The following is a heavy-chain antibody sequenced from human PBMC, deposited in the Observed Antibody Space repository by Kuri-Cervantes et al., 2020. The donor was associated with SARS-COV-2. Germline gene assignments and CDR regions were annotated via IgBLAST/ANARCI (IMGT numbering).Heavy chain of an antibody. CDR2: IYTSGST. Sequence: LRLSCTVSGGSISSGSYYWSWTRQPAGKGLGWIGRIYTSGSTNYNPSLKSRVTISVDTSKNQFSLKLSSVTAADTAVYYCAREDSSGYYFDYWGQGTLVTVSS. CDR3: AREDSSGYYFDY. D-gene: IGHD3-22*01. CDR1: GGSISSGSYY. V-gene: IGHV4-61*02. J-gene: IGHJ4*02.